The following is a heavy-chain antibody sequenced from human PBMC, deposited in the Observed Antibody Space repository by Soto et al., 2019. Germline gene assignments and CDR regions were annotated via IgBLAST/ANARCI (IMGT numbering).Heavy chain of an antibody. CDR3: ARAKGRFGELLSWFDP. J-gene: IGHJ5*02. CDR1: GGSFSGYY. CDR2: INHSGST. V-gene: IGHV4-34*01. Sequence: PSETLSLTCAVYGGSFSGYYWSWIRQPPGKGLEWIGEINHSGSTNYNPSLKSRVTISVDTSKNQFSLKLSSVTAADTAVYYCARAKGRFGELLSWFDPWGQGTLVTVSS. D-gene: IGHD3-10*01.